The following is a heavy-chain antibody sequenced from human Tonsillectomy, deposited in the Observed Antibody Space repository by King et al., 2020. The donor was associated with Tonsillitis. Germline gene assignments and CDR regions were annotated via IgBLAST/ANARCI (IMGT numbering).Heavy chain of an antibody. Sequence: GQLVQSGGGLVQPGGSLRLSCAASGFTFNTYAMSWVRQAPGKGLEWVSAISGSGNNTYYTDSVKGRFNISGDNSKNTLYLQMNSLSAEDTAVYYCAKDRIGRWGYWGQGTLVTVSS. CDR3: AKDRIGRWGY. J-gene: IGHJ4*02. CDR1: GFTFNTYA. D-gene: IGHD4-23*01. CDR2: ISGSGNNT. V-gene: IGHV3-23*04.